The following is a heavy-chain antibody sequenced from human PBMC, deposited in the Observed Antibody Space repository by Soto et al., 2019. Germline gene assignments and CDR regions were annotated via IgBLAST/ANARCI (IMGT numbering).Heavy chain of an antibody. CDR2: INAGNGNT. V-gene: IGHV1-3*01. D-gene: IGHD2-21*02. Sequence: QVQLVQSGAEVKKPGASVKVSCKASGYTLTSYAMHWVRQAPGQRLEWMGWINAGNGNTKYSQKFQGRVTITRDTSASTAYMELSSLRSEDTAVYYCERSIVVVTAADYWGQGTLVTVSS. CDR1: GYTLTSYA. CDR3: ERSIVVVTAADY. J-gene: IGHJ4*02.